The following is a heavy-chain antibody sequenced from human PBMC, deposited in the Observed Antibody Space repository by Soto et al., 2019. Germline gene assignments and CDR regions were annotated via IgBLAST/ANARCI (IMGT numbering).Heavy chain of an antibody. CDR1: GGSISSYY. D-gene: IGHD2-15*01. Sequence: SETLSLTCTVSGGSISSYYWSWIRQPPGKGLEWIGYIYYSGSTNYNPSLKSRVTISVDTSKNQFSLKLSSVTAADTAVYYCARGGCSGGSCNWFDPWGQGTLVTVSS. CDR3: ARGGCSGGSCNWFDP. V-gene: IGHV4-59*01. J-gene: IGHJ5*02. CDR2: IYYSGST.